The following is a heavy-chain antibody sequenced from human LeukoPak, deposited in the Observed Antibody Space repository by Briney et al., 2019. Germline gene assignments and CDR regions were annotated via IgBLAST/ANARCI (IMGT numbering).Heavy chain of an antibody. D-gene: IGHD3-22*01. Sequence: AETLSLTCTLSGGSISSYYWSSIRQPAGKGLEWIGRIYTSGSTNYNPSLKSRVTMSVDTSKNQFSLKLSSVTAADTAVYYCARGSAVVSAFDYWGQGTLVTVSS. CDR3: ARGSAVVSAFDY. CDR2: IYTSGST. V-gene: IGHV4-4*07. J-gene: IGHJ4*02. CDR1: GGSISSYY.